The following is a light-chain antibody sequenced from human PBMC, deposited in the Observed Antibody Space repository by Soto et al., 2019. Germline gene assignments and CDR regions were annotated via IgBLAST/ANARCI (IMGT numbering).Light chain of an antibody. CDR1: QSVSSN. V-gene: IGKV3-15*01. CDR3: QQYNNWLPPWT. J-gene: IGKJ1*01. CDR2: GAS. Sequence: EIVMTQSPATLSVSPGERATLSCRASQSVSSNLAWYQQNPGQAPRLLIYGASTRATGIPARFSGSGSGTEFTLTISSLQSEDFAVYYGQQYNNWLPPWTFGQGTKVEIK.